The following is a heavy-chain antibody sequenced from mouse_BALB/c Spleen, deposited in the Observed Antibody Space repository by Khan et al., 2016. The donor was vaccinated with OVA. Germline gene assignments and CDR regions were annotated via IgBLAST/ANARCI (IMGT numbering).Heavy chain of an antibody. CDR3: ARWNYRYDGYFDY. D-gene: IGHD2-14*01. CDR1: GDSITSGY. J-gene: IGHJ2*01. V-gene: IGHV3-8*02. Sequence: EVQLQESGPSLVKPSQTLSLTCSVTGDSITSGYWNWIRKFPGNKLEYMGYISSSDSTFYNPSLKSRISITRATSKNQYYLQLNSVTTEDTATYYYARWNYRYDGYFDYWGQGTTLTVSS. CDR2: ISSSDST.